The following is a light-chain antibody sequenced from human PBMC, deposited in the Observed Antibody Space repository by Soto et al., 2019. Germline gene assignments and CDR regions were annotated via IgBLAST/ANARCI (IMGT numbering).Light chain of an antibody. J-gene: IGLJ1*01. CDR2: DVS. Sequence: QSVLTQPASVSGSPGQSITISCTGTSSDIGAFNYVSWYLQHPGKAPKLMIYDVSTRPSGVSSRFSGSKSGNTASLTISGLQAEDEADYYCRSFTNSGTHYVFGPGTKLTVL. V-gene: IGLV2-14*03. CDR3: RSFTNSGTHYV. CDR1: SSDIGAFNY.